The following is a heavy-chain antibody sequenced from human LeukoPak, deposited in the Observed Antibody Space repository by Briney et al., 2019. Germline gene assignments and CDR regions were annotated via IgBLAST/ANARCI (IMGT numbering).Heavy chain of an antibody. V-gene: IGHV1-3*01. CDR3: ARGGVPGYYYDSSGYYYHYFDY. CDR1: GYTFTTYT. D-gene: IGHD3-22*01. CDR2: INAGNGNT. Sequence: ASVKVSCKTSGYTFTTYTIYWVRQAPGQRLEWMGWINAGNGNTKYSQKFQGRATITRDTSASTAYMELSSLRSEDTAVYYCARGGVPGYYYDSSGYYYHYFDYWGQGILVTVSS. J-gene: IGHJ4*02.